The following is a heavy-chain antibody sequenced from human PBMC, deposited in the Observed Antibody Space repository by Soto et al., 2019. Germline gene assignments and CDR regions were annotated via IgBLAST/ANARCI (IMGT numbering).Heavy chain of an antibody. V-gene: IGHV3-30-3*01. Sequence: GGSLRLSCAASGFTFSSYAMHWVRQAPGKGLEWVAVISYDGSNKYYADSVKGRFTISRDNSKNTLYLQMNSLRAEDTAVYYCARDWWDSGYDISYYYYGMDVWGQGTTVTVS. J-gene: IGHJ6*02. D-gene: IGHD5-12*01. CDR3: ARDWWDSGYDISYYYYGMDV. CDR1: GFTFSSYA. CDR2: ISYDGSNK.